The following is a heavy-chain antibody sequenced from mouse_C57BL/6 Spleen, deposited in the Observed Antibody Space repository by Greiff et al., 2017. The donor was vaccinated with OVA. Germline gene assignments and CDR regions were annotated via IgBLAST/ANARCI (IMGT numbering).Heavy chain of an antibody. Sequence: QVQLQQPGTELVKPGASVKLSCKASGYTFTSYWMHWVQQRPGQGLEWIGNINPSNGGTNYNEKFKSKATLTVDKPTSTAYMQISSLTSEDAAFYYCTRWTLYYAMDYWGQGTSVTVSS. J-gene: IGHJ4*01. CDR1: GYTFTSYW. CDR2: INPSNGGT. V-gene: IGHV1-53*01. CDR3: TRWTLYYAMDY.